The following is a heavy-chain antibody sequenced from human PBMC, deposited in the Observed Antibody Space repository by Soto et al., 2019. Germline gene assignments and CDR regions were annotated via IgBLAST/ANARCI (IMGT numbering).Heavy chain of an antibody. CDR2: ISAYNGNT. CDR1: GYTFTSYY. CDR3: AREKGPWFDP. V-gene: IGHV1-18*04. J-gene: IGHJ5*02. Sequence: VSVKVSCKASGYTFTSYYMHWVRQAPGQGLEWMGWISAYNGNTNYAQKLQGRVTMNTDTSTSTAYMELRSLISDDTAVYYCAREKGPWFDPWGQGTLVTVSS.